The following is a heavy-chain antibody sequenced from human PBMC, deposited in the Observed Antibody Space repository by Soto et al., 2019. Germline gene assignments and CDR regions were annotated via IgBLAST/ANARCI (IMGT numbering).Heavy chain of an antibody. V-gene: IGHV3-23*01. J-gene: IGHJ4*02. Sequence: PGGSLRLSCAASGFTFSSYAMNWVRQAPGKGLEWVSTIRTSVGDTYYAASVKGRFTISRDNSKSTVYLHLNSLRAEDTALYYCAKDPTYDYGYFDSWGQGTLVTVSS. D-gene: IGHD4-17*01. CDR2: IRTSVGDT. CDR1: GFTFSSYA. CDR3: AKDPTYDYGYFDS.